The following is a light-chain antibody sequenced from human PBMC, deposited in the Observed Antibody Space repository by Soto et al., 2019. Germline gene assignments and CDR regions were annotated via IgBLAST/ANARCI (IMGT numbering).Light chain of an antibody. Sequence: DIVVTQSPDSLAVSLGERATINCKSSQNNKNYLAWYQQKAGQPPKLLIDWASTRASGVPDRFSGSGSGTEFTLTISSLQSEDFAVYYCQQYNNWPRTFGQGTKVDI. CDR3: QQYNNWPRT. J-gene: IGKJ1*01. CDR2: WAS. CDR1: QNNKNY. V-gene: IGKV4-1*01.